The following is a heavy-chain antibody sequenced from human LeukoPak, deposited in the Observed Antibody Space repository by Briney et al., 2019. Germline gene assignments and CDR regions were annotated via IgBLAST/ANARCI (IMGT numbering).Heavy chain of an antibody. Sequence: GASVTVSCKASGYTFTTYAMHWVRQAPGQRLEWMGWINAGNGNTKYSQKFQARVTITRDTSASTAYMEMRSLRSEDTAVYYCARDPIGSRWPYYFDYWGQGTLVTVAS. V-gene: IGHV1-3*01. CDR3: ARDPIGSRWPYYFDY. CDR2: INAGNGNT. CDR1: GYTFTTYA. J-gene: IGHJ4*02. D-gene: IGHD6-13*01.